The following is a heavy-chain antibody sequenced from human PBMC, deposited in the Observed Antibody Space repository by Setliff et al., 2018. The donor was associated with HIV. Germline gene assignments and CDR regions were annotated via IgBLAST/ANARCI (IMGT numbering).Heavy chain of an antibody. CDR3: SRYYFGSASRNFYQFMDV. V-gene: IGHV4-4*09. Sequence: PSETLSLTCTVSGGSISSHYWSWIRQSPGKGLEWIGYIYTSGITNYNPSLKGRVTISIDTSKNQFSLRLTSVTAADTAVYYCSRYYFGSASRNFYQFMDVWGKGTTVTVSS. D-gene: IGHD3-10*01. J-gene: IGHJ6*03. CDR2: IYTSGIT. CDR1: GGSISSHY.